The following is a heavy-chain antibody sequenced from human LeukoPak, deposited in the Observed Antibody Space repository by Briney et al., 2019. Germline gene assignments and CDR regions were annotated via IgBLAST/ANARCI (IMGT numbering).Heavy chain of an antibody. V-gene: IGHV3-23*01. CDR2: VSGSGTIT. Sequence: PGGSLRLSCAASGFTFSSYAMSWVRQAPGKGLRWVSAVSGSGTITSHSDSVRGRFTISRDNSKSTLYLQMNSLRAEDTAVYYCANYSGSSRWFDYWGQGTLVTVSS. CDR3: ANYSGSSRWFDY. D-gene: IGHD6-13*01. CDR1: GFTFSSYA. J-gene: IGHJ4*02.